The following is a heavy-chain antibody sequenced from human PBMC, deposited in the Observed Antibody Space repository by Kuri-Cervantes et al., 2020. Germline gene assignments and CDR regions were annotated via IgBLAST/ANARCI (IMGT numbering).Heavy chain of an antibody. V-gene: IGHV2-5*02. Sequence: SGPTLVKPTQTLTLTCTFHGLTHMTRGVGVGWIRQPPGKALEWIALIYWDDDKRYNPSLKSRLTITKDISKNKVVLTMTNMDPVDTATYYCARITEYYDFWSGYYTGTWAFDYWSQGTLVTVSS. J-gene: IGHJ4*02. CDR2: IYWDDDK. CDR1: GLTHMTRGVG. D-gene: IGHD3-3*01. CDR3: ARITEYYDFWSGYYTGTWAFDY.